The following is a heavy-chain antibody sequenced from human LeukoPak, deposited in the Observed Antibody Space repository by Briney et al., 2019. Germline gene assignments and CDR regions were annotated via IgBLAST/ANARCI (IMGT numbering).Heavy chain of an antibody. CDR1: GYTFTGYF. CDR3: ARSPHILTGENFDF. V-gene: IGHV1-2*02. Sequence: ASVKVSCKASGYTFTGYFMHWVRQAPGQGLGWMGWINPNSGGTNYAQKFQRRVTMTRDTSITTAYMELSRLRSDDTAMYFCARSPHILTGENFDFWGQGTLVTVSS. D-gene: IGHD3-9*01. CDR2: INPNSGGT. J-gene: IGHJ4*02.